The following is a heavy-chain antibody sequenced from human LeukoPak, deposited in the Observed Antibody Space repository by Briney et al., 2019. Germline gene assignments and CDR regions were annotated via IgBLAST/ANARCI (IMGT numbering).Heavy chain of an antibody. J-gene: IGHJ6*03. CDR3: ARGVYYNGWVVPYYYFMDV. CDR1: GYTFTGYY. V-gene: IGHV1-2*02. Sequence: ASVKVSCKASGYTFTGYYKHWVRQAPGQGLEWMGWINPNSGGTNYAQKFQGRVTMTRDTSISTAYMELSRLRSDDTAVYYCARGVYYNGWVVPYYYFMDVWGKGTTVTISS. CDR2: INPNSGGT. D-gene: IGHD3-10*01.